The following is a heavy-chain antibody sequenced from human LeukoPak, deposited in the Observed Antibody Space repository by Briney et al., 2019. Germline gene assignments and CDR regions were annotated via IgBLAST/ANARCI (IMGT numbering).Heavy chain of an antibody. D-gene: IGHD2-15*01. CDR3: ARLSGDCRGGSCYSGWFDP. J-gene: IGHJ5*02. V-gene: IGHV1-18*01. Sequence: ASVKVSCKASGYTFTSYGISWVRQALGQGLEWMGSISAYNGNTNYAQKLQGRVTMTTDTSTSTACMELRSLRSDDTAVYYCARLSGDCRGGSCYSGWFDPWGQGTLVTVSS. CDR2: ISAYNGNT. CDR1: GYTFTSYG.